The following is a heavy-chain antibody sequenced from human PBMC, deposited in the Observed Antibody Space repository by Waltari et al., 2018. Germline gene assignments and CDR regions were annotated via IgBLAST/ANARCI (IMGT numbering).Heavy chain of an antibody. J-gene: IGHJ6*02. V-gene: IGHV4-34*01. Sequence: QVQLQQWGAGLLKPSETLSLTCAVYGGSFSGYYWSWIRQPPGTGLEWIGEINHSGSTNYNPSLKSRVTISVDTSKNQFSLKLSSVTAADTSVYYCARRLYYCSGSYYRSYYYCMDVWGQGTTVTVSS. CDR3: ARRLYYCSGSYYRSYYYCMDV. CDR2: INHSGST. CDR1: GGSFSGYY. D-gene: IGHD3-10*01.